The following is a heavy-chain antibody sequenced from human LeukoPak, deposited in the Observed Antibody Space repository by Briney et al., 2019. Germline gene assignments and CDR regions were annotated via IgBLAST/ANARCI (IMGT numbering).Heavy chain of an antibody. J-gene: IGHJ4*02. CDR3: TRDLAGHFGGFYFDY. D-gene: IGHD2-21*01. Sequence: GSLRLSCVASGFTFSSYEMNWVRQTPGKGLEWIGTIYYSGSTYYNPSLKSRVTISVDTSKNQFSLKLSSVAAADTAVYFCTRDLAGHFGGFYFDYWGQGTLVTVSS. CDR1: GFTFSSYE. V-gene: IGHV4-59*12. CDR2: IYYSGST.